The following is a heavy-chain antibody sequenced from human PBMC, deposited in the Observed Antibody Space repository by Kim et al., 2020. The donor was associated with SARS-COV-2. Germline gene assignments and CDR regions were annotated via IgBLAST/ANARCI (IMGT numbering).Heavy chain of an antibody. D-gene: IGHD6-13*01. V-gene: IGHV3-21*01. CDR3: ARGGIAAAGTRRAFDI. J-gene: IGHJ3*02. Sequence: SVKGRSPISRDNAKNSLYLQMNSLRAEDTAVYYCARGGIAAAGTRRAFDIWGQGTMVTVSS.